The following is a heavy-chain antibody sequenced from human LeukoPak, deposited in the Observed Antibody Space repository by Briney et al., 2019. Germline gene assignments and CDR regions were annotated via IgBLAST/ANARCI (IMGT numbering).Heavy chain of an antibody. D-gene: IGHD5-18*01. V-gene: IGHV1-46*01. CDR1: GYTFTSYY. J-gene: IGHJ5*02. CDR2: INPSGGST. CDR3: ARDRTWIQLWLRSAENWFDP. Sequence: ASVKVSCKASGYTFTSYYMHWVRQAPGQGLERMGIINPSGGSTSYAQKFQGRVTKTRDMSTSTVFMELRSLRSEDTAVYYCARDRTWIQLWLRSAENWFDPWGQGTLVTVSS.